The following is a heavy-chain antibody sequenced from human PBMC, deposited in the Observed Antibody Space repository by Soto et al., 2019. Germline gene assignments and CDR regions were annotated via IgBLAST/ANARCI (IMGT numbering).Heavy chain of an antibody. CDR2: IWYDGSNK. V-gene: IGHV3-33*01. CDR1: RFTFTIYG. CDR3: AREEMATIHPWVPAAFDI. D-gene: IGHD5-12*01. J-gene: IGHJ3*02. Sequence: QVQLVESGVGVVQPGRSLRLSCAASRFTFTIYGMHWVRQAPGKGLERVAVIWYDGSNKYYADSVKGRFTISRDNSKNTLYLQMNSLRAEDTAVYYCAREEMATIHPWVPAAFDIWGQGTMVTVSS.